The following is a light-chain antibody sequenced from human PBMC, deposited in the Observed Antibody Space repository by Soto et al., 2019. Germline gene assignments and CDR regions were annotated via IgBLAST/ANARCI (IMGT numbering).Light chain of an antibody. J-gene: IGKJ5*01. CDR1: QSVSSSY. Sequence: EIVLTQSPGTLSLSPGERATLSCGASQSVSSSYLAWYQQKPGQTPRLLIYGASGRATGIPDRFSGSGSGKDFTLTINTLEPEDFAVYYCQQYGSSPPVTFGQGTRLEIK. CDR3: QQYGSSPPVT. V-gene: IGKV3-20*01. CDR2: GAS.